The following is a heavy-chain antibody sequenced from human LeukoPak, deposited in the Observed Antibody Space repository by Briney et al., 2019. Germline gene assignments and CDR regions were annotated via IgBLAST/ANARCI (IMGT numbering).Heavy chain of an antibody. D-gene: IGHD1-14*01. CDR1: GGSISSGSHY. Sequence: SETLSLTCTVSGGSISSGSHYWSWIRQPAGKGLEWIGRIYTSGSTNYNPSLKSRVTISVDTSKNQFSLKLSSVTAADTAVYYCARYRNEALFAFDIWGQGTMVTVSS. J-gene: IGHJ3*02. V-gene: IGHV4-61*02. CDR3: ARYRNEALFAFDI. CDR2: IYTSGST.